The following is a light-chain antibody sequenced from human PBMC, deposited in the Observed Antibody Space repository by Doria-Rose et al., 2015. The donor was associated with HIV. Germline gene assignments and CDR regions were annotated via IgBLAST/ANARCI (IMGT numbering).Light chain of an antibody. CDR2: KAS. Sequence: DIQVTQSPSTLSASVGDRVTITCRASQSISNWLAWYQQQPGQVPKLLIYKASTLQSGVPSRFRGSGSGTEFTLTINSLQPDDFATYYCQHFDKYFSWTFGHGTKVDIK. CDR3: QHFDKYFSWT. J-gene: IGKJ1*01. CDR1: QSISNW. V-gene: IGKV1-5*03.